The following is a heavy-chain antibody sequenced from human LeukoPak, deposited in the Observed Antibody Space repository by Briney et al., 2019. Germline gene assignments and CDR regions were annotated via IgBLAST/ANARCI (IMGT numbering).Heavy chain of an antibody. J-gene: IGHJ4*02. D-gene: IGHD2-2*02. CDR3: ARVGECSSTSCYTPDRADY. CDR1: GFTFDDYA. CDR2: ISYDGSNK. Sequence: GESLRLSCAASGFTFDDYAMHWVRQAPGKGLEWVAVISYDGSNKFYADSVKGRFTISRDNSENTLFLQMSSLRAEDTAVYYCARVGECSSTSCYTPDRADYWGQGTLVTVSS. V-gene: IGHV3-30*15.